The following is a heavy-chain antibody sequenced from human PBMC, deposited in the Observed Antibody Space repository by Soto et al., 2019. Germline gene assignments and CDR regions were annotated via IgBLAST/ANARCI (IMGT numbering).Heavy chain of an antibody. J-gene: IGHJ4*02. Sequence: VEALKISCQCSGYTFSNFWIGWVRQLPGKGLEWMGIIYPGDHETRYSPSFHGKVTISADKSINPAYLQWNSLEASETAFYFCARSPRSSPDFGYWGQGALVTVSS. V-gene: IGHV5-51*01. CDR2: IYPGDHET. D-gene: IGHD6-13*01. CDR1: GYTFSNFW. CDR3: ARSPRSSPDFGY.